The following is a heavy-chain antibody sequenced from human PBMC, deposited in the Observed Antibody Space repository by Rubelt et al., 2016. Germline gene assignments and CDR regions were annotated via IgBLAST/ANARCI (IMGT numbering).Heavy chain of an antibody. Sequence: QVQLQESGPGLVKPSETLSLTCTVSGGSISSYYWSWIRQPPGKGLEWIGYIYYSWSTNYNPSRKGRGTISVDTSKNHFSLKLSSVTAADTAVYYCARRGGSSGWRYFDLWGRGTLVTVSS. CDR2: IYYSWST. J-gene: IGHJ2*01. D-gene: IGHD3-22*01. CDR3: ARRGGSSGWRYFDL. CDR1: GGSISSYY. V-gene: IGHV4-59*08.